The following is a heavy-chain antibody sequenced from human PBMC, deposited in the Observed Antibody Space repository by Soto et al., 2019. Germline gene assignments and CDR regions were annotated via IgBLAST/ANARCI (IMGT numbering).Heavy chain of an antibody. Sequence: XSVKVSCKASGYPFTGYYRHWVRQTPGQGLEWMGWINPNSGGTNYAQKFQGRVTMTRDTSISTAYMELSRLRSDDTAVYYCARDLEPSSSSGYYYGMDVCGQGTTVTVSS. D-gene: IGHD6-6*01. CDR3: ARDLEPSSSSGYYYGMDV. CDR1: GYPFTGYY. J-gene: IGHJ6*02. V-gene: IGHV1-2*02. CDR2: INPNSGGT.